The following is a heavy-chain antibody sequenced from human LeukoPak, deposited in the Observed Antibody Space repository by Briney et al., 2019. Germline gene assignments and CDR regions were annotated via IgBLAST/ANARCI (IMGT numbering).Heavy chain of an antibody. CDR1: GYSFNSYY. CDR3: ARGGTPYNYYGLDV. V-gene: IGHV1-2*02. Sequence: GASVKVSCKASGYSFNSYYMHWVRQAPGQGLEWMGWINPNTGDTNYAQNFQGRVTMTRDTSISTVYMELSRLRSDDTALYYCARGGTPYNYYGLDVWGQGTTVTVSS. D-gene: IGHD2-15*01. J-gene: IGHJ6*02. CDR2: INPNTGDT.